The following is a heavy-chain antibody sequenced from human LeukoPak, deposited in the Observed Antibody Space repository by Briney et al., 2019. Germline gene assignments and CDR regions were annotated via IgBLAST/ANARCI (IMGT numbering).Heavy chain of an antibody. Sequence: GGSLRLSCAASGFTFSSYAVSWVRQAPGKGLEWVSAISGSGGSTYYADSVKGRFTISRDNSKNTLYLQMNSLRAEDTAVYYCAKDFNAGIAVAGAYFDYWGQGTLVTVSS. D-gene: IGHD6-19*01. J-gene: IGHJ4*02. CDR1: GFTFSSYA. CDR3: AKDFNAGIAVAGAYFDY. V-gene: IGHV3-23*01. CDR2: ISGSGGST.